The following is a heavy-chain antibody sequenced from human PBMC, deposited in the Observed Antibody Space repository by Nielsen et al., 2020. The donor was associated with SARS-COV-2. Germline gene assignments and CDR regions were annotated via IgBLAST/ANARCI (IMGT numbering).Heavy chain of an antibody. CDR1: GFTFDDYA. J-gene: IGHJ4*02. Sequence: GGSLRLSCAASGFTFDDYAMHWVRQAPGKGLEWVSGISWNSGSIGYADSVKGRFTISRDNAKNSLYLQMNSLRAEDTGVYYCAKAGFAARFLDYWGQGTLVTVSS. CDR3: AKAGFAARFLDY. CDR2: ISWNSGSI. V-gene: IGHV3-9*01. D-gene: IGHD6-6*01.